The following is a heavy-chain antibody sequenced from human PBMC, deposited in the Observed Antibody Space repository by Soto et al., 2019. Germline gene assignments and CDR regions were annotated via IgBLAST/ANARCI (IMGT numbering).Heavy chain of an antibody. CDR1: GFPVSSNY. V-gene: IGHV3-66*01. CDR3: ARDFGQLVPSDY. J-gene: IGHJ4*02. D-gene: IGHD6-6*01. CDR2: IYSGGST. Sequence: GGSLRLSCAASGFPVSSNYMSWVRQAPGKGLEWVSVIYSGGSTYYADSVKGRFTISRDNSKNTLYLQMNSLRAEDTAVYYCARDFGQLVPSDYWGQGTLVTVSS.